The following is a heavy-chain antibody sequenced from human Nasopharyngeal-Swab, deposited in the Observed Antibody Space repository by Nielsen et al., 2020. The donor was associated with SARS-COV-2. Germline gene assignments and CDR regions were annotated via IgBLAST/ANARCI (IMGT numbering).Heavy chain of an antibody. CDR1: GLTFSSSW. D-gene: IGHD3-16*01. J-gene: IGHJ4*02. Sequence: GGSLRLSCAASGLTFSSSWMSWVGQAPGKGLEWVAYIKEDGSEKYFVDSVKGRFTISRDNAKNSLYLQMNSLRAEDTAVYYCARDYTRFDYWGQGTLVTVSS. CDR3: ARDYTRFDY. V-gene: IGHV3-7*05. CDR2: IKEDGSEK.